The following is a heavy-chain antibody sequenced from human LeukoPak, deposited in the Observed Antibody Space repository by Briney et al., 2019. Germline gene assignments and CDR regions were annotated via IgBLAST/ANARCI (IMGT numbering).Heavy chain of an antibody. CDR1: GFTFSDYY. Sequence: GGSLRLSCAASGFTFSDYYMSWIRQAPGKGLEWVSYISSNGSTIYYADSVKGRFTISRDNAKNSLYLQMNSLRAEDTAVYYCAAHYCSSTSCYTTNNRVDYWGQGTLVTVSS. V-gene: IGHV3-11*01. CDR2: ISSNGSTI. D-gene: IGHD2-2*01. J-gene: IGHJ4*02. CDR3: AAHYCSSTSCYTTNNRVDY.